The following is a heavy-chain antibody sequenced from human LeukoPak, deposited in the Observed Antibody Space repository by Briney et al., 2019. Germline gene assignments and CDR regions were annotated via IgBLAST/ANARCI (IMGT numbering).Heavy chain of an antibody. J-gene: IGHJ4*02. Sequence: GGSLRLSCAASGFTFSSYAMSWVRQAPGKGLEWVSAISGSGGSTYYADSVKGRFTISRDNSKNTLYLQMNSLRAEDTAVYYCAKDSVDYYGSGSYYKDWGQGTLVTVSS. CDR1: GFTFSSYA. CDR3: AKDSVDYYGSGSYYKD. D-gene: IGHD3-10*01. V-gene: IGHV3-23*01. CDR2: ISGSGGST.